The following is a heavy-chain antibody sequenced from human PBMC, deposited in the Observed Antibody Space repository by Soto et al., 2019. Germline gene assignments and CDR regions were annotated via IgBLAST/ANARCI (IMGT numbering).Heavy chain of an antibody. Sequence: GESLKISCKGSGYNFTNYWIGWVRQMPGKGLEYMGIIYPGDSDTRYSPSFQGQVTVSADKSINTAHLQWSSLKASDTAMYYCARASRYCSSTSCYSYYYYMDVWGKGTTVTVSS. CDR2: IYPGDSDT. CDR3: ARASRYCSSTSCYSYYYYMDV. CDR1: GYNFTNYW. V-gene: IGHV5-51*01. D-gene: IGHD2-2*01. J-gene: IGHJ6*03.